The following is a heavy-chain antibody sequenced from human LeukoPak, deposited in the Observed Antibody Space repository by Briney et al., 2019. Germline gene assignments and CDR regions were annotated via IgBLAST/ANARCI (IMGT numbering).Heavy chain of an antibody. Sequence: SETLSLTCAVYGGSFSGYYWSWIRQPPGKGLEWIGEINHSGSTNYNPSLKSRVTISVDTSKNQFSLKLSSVAAADTAVYYCARGRIAVAGTNFDYWGQGTLVTVSS. V-gene: IGHV4-34*01. CDR1: GGSFSGYY. CDR3: ARGRIAVAGTNFDY. CDR2: INHSGST. J-gene: IGHJ4*02. D-gene: IGHD6-19*01.